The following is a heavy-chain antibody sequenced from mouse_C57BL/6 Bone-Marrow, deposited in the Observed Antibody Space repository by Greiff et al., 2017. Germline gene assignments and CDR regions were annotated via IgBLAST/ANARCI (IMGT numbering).Heavy chain of an antibody. CDR2: IDPENGDT. J-gene: IGHJ4*01. Sequence: VQLQQSGAELVRPGASVKLSCTASGFNIKDDYMHWVKQRPEQGLEWIGWIDPENGDTEYASKFQGKATITADTSSNTAYLQLSSLTSEDTAVYYCASPYGSSYGDYAMDYWGQGTSVTVSS. CDR3: ASPYGSSYGDYAMDY. CDR1: GFNIKDDY. V-gene: IGHV14-4*01. D-gene: IGHD1-1*01.